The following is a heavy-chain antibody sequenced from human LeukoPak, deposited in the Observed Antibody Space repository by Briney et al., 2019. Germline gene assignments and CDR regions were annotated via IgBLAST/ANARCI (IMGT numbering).Heavy chain of an antibody. D-gene: IGHD5-12*01. V-gene: IGHV1-24*01. CDR1: GYTLTELS. CDR2: FDPEDGET. CDR3: ATSGYPPAAFDY. J-gene: IGHJ4*02. Sequence: RASVKVPCKVSGYTLTELSMHWVRQAPGKGLEWMGGFDPEDGETIYAQKFQGRVTMTEDTSTDTAYMELSSLRSEDTAVYYCATSGYPPAAFDYWGQGTLVTVSS.